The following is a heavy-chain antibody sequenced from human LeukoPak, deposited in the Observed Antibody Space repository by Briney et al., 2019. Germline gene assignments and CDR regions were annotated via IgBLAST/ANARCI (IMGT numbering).Heavy chain of an antibody. CDR2: ISAYNGNT. CDR3: ARDSYGDYSYYYYYYYMDV. D-gene: IGHD4-17*01. V-gene: IGHV1-18*01. Sequence: GASVKVSCKASGYTFTSYGISWVRQAPGQGLEWMGWISAYNGNTNYAQKLQGRVTMTTDTSTSTAYMELRSLRSDDTAVYYCARDSYGDYSYYYYYYYMDVWGKGTTVTISS. CDR1: GYTFTSYG. J-gene: IGHJ6*03.